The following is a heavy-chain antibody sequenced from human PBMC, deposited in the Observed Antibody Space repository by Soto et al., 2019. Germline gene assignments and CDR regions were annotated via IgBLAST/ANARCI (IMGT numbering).Heavy chain of an antibody. D-gene: IGHD5-12*01. CDR2: VKDGGHT. CDR3: ARGQGGVVASH. J-gene: IGHJ4*02. V-gene: IGHV4-34*01. CDR1: GGSLSGYY. Sequence: QVQLQQWGAGLLKPSETLSLNCAVTGGSLSGYYWSWIRQPPGKGLEWIGEVKDGGHTNYSPSLRGRVTISSDPSNHPVSPRADFGAGADTGVLYCARGQGGVVASHWDQGSLVTVSS.